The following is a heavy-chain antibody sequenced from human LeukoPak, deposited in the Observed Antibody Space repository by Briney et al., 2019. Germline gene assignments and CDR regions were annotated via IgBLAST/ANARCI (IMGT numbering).Heavy chain of an antibody. J-gene: IGHJ5*02. Sequence: AGGSLGLSCAAPGFIFHDYAIHWVRQPPGKGLEWVSVIYSGGSTYYADSVKGRFTISRDNSKNTLYLQMNSLRAEDTAVYYCAREHHKGWFDPWGQGTLVTVSS. V-gene: IGHV3-66*01. CDR3: AREHHKGWFDP. CDR2: IYSGGST. CDR1: GFIFHDYA.